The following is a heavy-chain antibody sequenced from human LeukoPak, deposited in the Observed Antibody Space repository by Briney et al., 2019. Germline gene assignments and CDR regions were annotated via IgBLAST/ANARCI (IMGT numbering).Heavy chain of an antibody. D-gene: IGHD2-2*01. J-gene: IGHJ3*02. CDR2: INPNSGGT. Sequence: ASVKVSCKTSGYTFTGYYMHWVRQAPGQGLEWMGWINPNSGGTKYTQKFQGRVTMTRDMSISTAYMELSSPRSDDTAVYYCARSPIVAVPTAHDAFDIWGQGTMVTVSS. CDR1: GYTFTGYY. V-gene: IGHV1-2*02. CDR3: ARSPIVAVPTAHDAFDI.